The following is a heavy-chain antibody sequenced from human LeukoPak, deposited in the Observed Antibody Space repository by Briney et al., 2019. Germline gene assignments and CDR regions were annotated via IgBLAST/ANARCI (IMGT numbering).Heavy chain of an antibody. J-gene: IGHJ5*02. CDR3: ARGELRYGGKRGWFDP. V-gene: IGHV5-51*01. CDR2: IYPGDSDT. D-gene: IGHD1-26*01. CDR1: GYSFTSYW. Sequence: GESLKISCKGSGYSFTSYWIGWVRQMPGKGLEWMGIIYPGDSDTRYSPSFQGQVTISADKSISTAYLQWSSLKASDTAMYYCARGELRYGGKRGWFDPWGQGTLVTVSS.